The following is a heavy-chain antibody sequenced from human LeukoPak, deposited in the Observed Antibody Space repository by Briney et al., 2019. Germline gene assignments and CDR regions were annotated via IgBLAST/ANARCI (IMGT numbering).Heavy chain of an antibody. CDR2: INHSGST. D-gene: IGHD6-6*01. CDR1: GGSFSGYY. V-gene: IGHV4-34*01. CDR3: AGIFTSPRYSSSSGAN. J-gene: IGHJ1*01. Sequence: SETVSLTCAVYGGSFSGYYWSWIRQPPGKGLEWIGEINHSGSTNYNPSLKSRVTISVDTSKNQFSLKLSSVTVSDTAVYYCAGIFTSPRYSSSSGANWGQAILVTVSS.